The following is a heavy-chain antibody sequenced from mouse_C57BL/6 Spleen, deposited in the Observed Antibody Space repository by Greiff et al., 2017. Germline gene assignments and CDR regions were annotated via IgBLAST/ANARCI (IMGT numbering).Heavy chain of an antibody. V-gene: IGHV1-4*01. J-gene: IGHJ3*01. D-gene: IGHD4-1*02. CDR3: ARESPTVTPCSY. Sequence: VQLQQSGAELARPGASVKMSCKASGYTFTSYTMHWVKQRPGPGLEWIGYINPSSGYTKYNQKFKDKATLTADKSSSTAYMQLSRLTSADSAVFYCARESPTVTPCSYWGEESLVSLSA. CDR1: GYTFTSYT. CDR2: INPSSGYT.